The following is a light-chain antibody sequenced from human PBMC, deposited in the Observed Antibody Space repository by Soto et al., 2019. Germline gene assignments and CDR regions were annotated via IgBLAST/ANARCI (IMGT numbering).Light chain of an antibody. CDR1: QTLNNY. V-gene: IGKV1-39*01. CDR2: AAS. CDR3: QQSFSPLLT. J-gene: IGKJ4*01. Sequence: DIQMTQSPSSVSASVGDRVTLTCRASQTLNNYLTWFQQKPGKAPKVLIYAASTLQSGVPSRFSCSGSGAEFTLTISTLQPEDFATYYCQQSFSPLLTFXGGTKVDIK.